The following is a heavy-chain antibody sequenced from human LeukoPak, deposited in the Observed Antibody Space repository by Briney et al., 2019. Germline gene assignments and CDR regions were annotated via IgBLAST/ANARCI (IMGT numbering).Heavy chain of an antibody. J-gene: IGHJ6*02. CDR1: GGSISSYY. V-gene: IGHV4-59*01. CDR2: IYYSGST. CDR3: AREPRLIVGATAGMDV. Sequence: SETLSLTCTVSGGSISSYYWSWIRQPPGKGLEWIGYIYYSGSTNYNPSLESRVTISVDTSKNQFSLKLSSVTAADTAVYYCAREPRLIVGATAGMDVWGQGTTVTVSS. D-gene: IGHD1-26*01.